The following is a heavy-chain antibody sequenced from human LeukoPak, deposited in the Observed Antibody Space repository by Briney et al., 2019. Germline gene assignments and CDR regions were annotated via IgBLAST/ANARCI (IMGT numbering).Heavy chain of an antibody. CDR3: AKVEAAPHWFDP. CDR2: IRSKANNYAT. CDR1: GFTFSGSA. Sequence: GGSLRLSCAASGFTFSGSAMHWVRQASGKGLEWVGRIRSKANNYATAYAASVKGRFTISRDDSKNTAYLQMNSLKTEDTAVYYCAKVEAAPHWFDPWGQGTLVTVSS. J-gene: IGHJ5*02. V-gene: IGHV3-73*01. D-gene: IGHD6-13*01.